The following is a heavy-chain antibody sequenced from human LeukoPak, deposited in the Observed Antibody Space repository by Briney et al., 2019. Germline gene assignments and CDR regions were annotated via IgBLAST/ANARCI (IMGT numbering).Heavy chain of an antibody. J-gene: IGHJ4*02. CDR2: IYYSGST. V-gene: IGHV4-59*08. Sequence: SETLSLTCTVSGGSISNYYWSGIRQPPGEGLEWIGYIYYSGSTNYNPSLKSRVTISIDTSKNQFSLNLTSVTAADTAVYYCARGGLGGITAYSNYLFDYWGQGTLVTVSS. D-gene: IGHD4-11*01. CDR3: ARGGLGGITAYSNYLFDY. CDR1: GGSISNYY.